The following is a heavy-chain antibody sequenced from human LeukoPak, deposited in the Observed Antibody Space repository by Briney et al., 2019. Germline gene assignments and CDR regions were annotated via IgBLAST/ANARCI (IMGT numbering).Heavy chain of an antibody. CDR3: ARGGGSLHPH. CDR1: AVSVSSNY. CDR2: IKHDGSEK. J-gene: IGHJ4*02. Sequence: GGSLRHSCAASAVSVSSNYKSWVRQAPGKGLEWVANIKHDGSEKYYVDSVKGRFTISRDNAKNSLYLQMNSLRAEDTAVYYCARGGGSLHPHWGQGTLVTVSS. V-gene: IGHV3-7*01. D-gene: IGHD1-26*01.